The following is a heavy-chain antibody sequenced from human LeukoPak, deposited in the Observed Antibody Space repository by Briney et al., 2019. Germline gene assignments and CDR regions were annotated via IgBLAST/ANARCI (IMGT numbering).Heavy chain of an antibody. V-gene: IGHV3-23*01. D-gene: IGHD2-2*01. J-gene: IGHJ6*02. Sequence: AGGSLRLSCAASGFTFSSYAMSWVRQAPGKGLEWVSVISGSGGSTYYADSVKGRFTISRDNSKNTLYPQMNSLRAGDTAVYYCAKVIVPAAMYYYYGMDVWGQGTTVTVSS. CDR2: ISGSGGST. CDR3: AKVIVPAAMYYYYGMDV. CDR1: GFTFSSYA.